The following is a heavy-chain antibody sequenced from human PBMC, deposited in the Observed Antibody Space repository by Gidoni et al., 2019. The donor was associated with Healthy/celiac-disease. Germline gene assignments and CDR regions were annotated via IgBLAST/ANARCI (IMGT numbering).Heavy chain of an antibody. CDR2: IKQDGSEK. Sequence: EVQLVESGGGLVQPGGSLRLSCAASGFTFSSYWMSWVRQAPGKGLEWVANIKQDGSEKYYVDSVKGRFTISRDNAKNSLYLQMNSLRAEDTAVYYCARELQKAYYYGMDVWGQGTTVTVSS. D-gene: IGHD4-4*01. V-gene: IGHV3-7*03. J-gene: IGHJ6*02. CDR1: GFTFSSYW. CDR3: ARELQKAYYYGMDV.